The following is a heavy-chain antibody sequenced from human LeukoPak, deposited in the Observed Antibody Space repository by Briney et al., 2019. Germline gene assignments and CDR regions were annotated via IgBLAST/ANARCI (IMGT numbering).Heavy chain of an antibody. D-gene: IGHD5-18*01. CDR1: GHTFTGYY. V-gene: IGHV1-2*02. Sequence: ASVKVSCKASGHTFTGYYMHWVRQAPGQGLEWMGWINPNSGGTNYAQKFQGRVTMTRDTSISTAYMELSSLRSEDTAVYYCARERGYSYGYSPLDYWGQGTLVTVSS. J-gene: IGHJ4*02. CDR3: ARERGYSYGYSPLDY. CDR2: INPNSGGT.